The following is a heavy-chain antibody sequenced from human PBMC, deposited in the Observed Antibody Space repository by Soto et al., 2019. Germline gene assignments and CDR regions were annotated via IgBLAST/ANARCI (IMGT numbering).Heavy chain of an antibody. CDR1: GFSLSTSGVG. D-gene: IGHD2-2*01. CDR3: ARFSCSCGNCANPTQFDH. Sequence: GSGPTLVNPTQTLTLTCTFSGFSLSTSGVGVGWIRQPPGKALEWLALIYWNDDKRYSPSLKTRLTFTKDTSKDQVVLTMTNMDPVDTGTYYCARFSCSCGNCANPTQFDHWGQGTLVTVSS. V-gene: IGHV2-5*01. J-gene: IGHJ4*02. CDR2: IYWNDDK.